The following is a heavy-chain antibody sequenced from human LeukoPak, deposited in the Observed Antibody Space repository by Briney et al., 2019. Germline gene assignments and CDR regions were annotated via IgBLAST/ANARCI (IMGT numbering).Heavy chain of an antibody. V-gene: IGHV3-30-3*01. CDR1: GFTFSSYA. CDR3: ARDGGSIAAVDYFDY. Sequence: PGGSLRLSCATSGFTFSSYAMHWVRQAPGKGLEWVAVISYDGSNKYYADSVKGRFTISRDNSKNTLYLQMNSLRAEDTAVYYCARDGGSIAAVDYFDYWGQGTLVTVSS. CDR2: ISYDGSNK. J-gene: IGHJ4*02. D-gene: IGHD6-6*01.